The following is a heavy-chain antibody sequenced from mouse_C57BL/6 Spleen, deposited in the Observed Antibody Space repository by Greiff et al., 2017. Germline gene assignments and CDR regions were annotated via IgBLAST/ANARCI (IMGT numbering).Heavy chain of an antibody. CDR3: AKPGNYGSGPWFAY. J-gene: IGHJ3*01. CDR1: GFSLTSYG. D-gene: IGHD1-1*01. V-gene: IGHV2-3*01. Sequence: VQRVESGPGLVAPSQSLSITCTVSGFSLTSYGVSWVRQPPGKGLEWLGVIWGDGSTNYHSALISSLSISKDNSKSQVFVKLNSLQTDDTATYYCAKPGNYGSGPWFAYWGQGTLVTVSA. CDR2: IWGDGST.